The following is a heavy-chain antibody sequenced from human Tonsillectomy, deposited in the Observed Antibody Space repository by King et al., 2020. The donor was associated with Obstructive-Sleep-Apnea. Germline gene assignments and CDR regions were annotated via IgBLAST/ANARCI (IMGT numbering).Heavy chain of an antibody. J-gene: IGHJ4*02. CDR3: ARRYYGSGSYSPFDY. CDR2: SNHSGST. Sequence: VQLQQWGAGLLKPSETLSLTCAVYGGSFSGYHWSWIRQPPGKGLEWIGESNHSGSTNYNPSLKSGITMLRDTSKNQFSLNLSFVTAADTAVYYCARRYYGSGSYSPFDYWGQGNLVTVSS. V-gene: IGHV4-34*01. CDR1: GGSFSGYH. D-gene: IGHD3-10*01.